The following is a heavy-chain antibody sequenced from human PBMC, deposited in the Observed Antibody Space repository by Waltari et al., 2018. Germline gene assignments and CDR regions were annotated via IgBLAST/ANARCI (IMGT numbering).Heavy chain of an antibody. J-gene: IGHJ6*03. V-gene: IGHV1-8*03. CDR3: ARDYGSGTYYYMDV. CDR1: EYSVTSYN. Sequence: QVQLEQAGAQVQNPGASMKVACKPSEYSVTSYNLNWVRQAAGQVLEWMGWMNPTSGSTGYAQKFQARVTITRNTSIGTAYMELRSLRSEDTAVYYCARDYGSGTYYYMDVWGKGTTVNVSS. D-gene: IGHD3-10*01. CDR2: MNPTSGST.